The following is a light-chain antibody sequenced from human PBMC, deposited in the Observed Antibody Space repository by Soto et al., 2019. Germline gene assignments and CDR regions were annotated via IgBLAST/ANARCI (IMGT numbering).Light chain of an antibody. CDR2: GAS. CDR3: QQYGASPR. V-gene: IGKV3-20*01. CDR1: QSVSSSY. Sequence: DIVLTQSPGTLSLSPGERATLSCRASQSVSSSYLAWYQHKPGRAPRLLIYGASNRATGIPDRFSGSGSGTDFTLTINRLEPEDFAVYFCQQYGASPRFGQGTRLEMK. J-gene: IGKJ5*01.